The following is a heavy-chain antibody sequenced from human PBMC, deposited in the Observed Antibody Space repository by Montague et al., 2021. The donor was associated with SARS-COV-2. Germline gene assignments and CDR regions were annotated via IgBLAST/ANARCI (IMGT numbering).Heavy chain of an antibody. V-gene: IGHV1-8*01. CDR2: MNPNSGNT. CDR3: AVAYGGPRNAFDI. CDR1: GDTFNSND. J-gene: IGHJ3*02. Sequence: SVKVSCKASGDTFNSNDINWMRQAPGQGLEWMGWMNPNSGNTGHVQTFQGRVTMTRDTSISTVYMELRSLRSEDAAVYYCAVAYGGPRNAFDIWGQGTMVTVSS. D-gene: IGHD4-23*01.